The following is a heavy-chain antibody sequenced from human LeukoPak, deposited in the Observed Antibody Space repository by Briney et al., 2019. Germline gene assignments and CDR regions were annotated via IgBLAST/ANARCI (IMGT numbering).Heavy chain of an antibody. D-gene: IGHD3-10*01. CDR2: ILYDGSNK. CDR3: ARVVYNYYYMDV. CDR1: GFTFSSYG. V-gene: IGHV3-30*03. Sequence: GGSLRLSCAASGFTFSSYGMHWVRQAPGKGLEWVAVILYDGSNKYYADSVKGRFAISRDNSKNTLYLQMNSLRAEDTAVYYCARVVYNYYYMDVWGKGTTVTVSS. J-gene: IGHJ6*03.